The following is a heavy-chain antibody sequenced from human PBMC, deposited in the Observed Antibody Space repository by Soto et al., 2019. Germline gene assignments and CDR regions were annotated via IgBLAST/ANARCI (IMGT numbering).Heavy chain of an antibody. CDR3: ARAPFEGRRVPYYFDY. J-gene: IGHJ4*02. Sequence: QVQLVESGGGVVQPGRSLRLSCAASGFTFSSYAMHWVRRAPGKGLEWVAVISYDGSNKYYADSVKGRFTISRDNSKNTLYLQMNSLRAEDTAVYYCARAPFEGRRVPYYFDYWGQGTLVTVSS. CDR1: GFTFSSYA. CDR2: ISYDGSNK. V-gene: IGHV3-30-3*01.